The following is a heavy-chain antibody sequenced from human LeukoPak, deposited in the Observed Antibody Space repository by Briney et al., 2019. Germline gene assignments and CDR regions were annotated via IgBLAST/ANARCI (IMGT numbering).Heavy chain of an antibody. Sequence: PSETLSLTCAVYGGSFSGYYWSWIRQPPGKGLEWIGEINHSGSTNYNPSLKSRVTISVDTSKNQFSLKLSSVTAADTAVYYCAKGLIRRWGKDYYFDYWGQGTLVTVSS. J-gene: IGHJ4*02. CDR2: INHSGST. CDR1: GGSFSGYY. V-gene: IGHV4-34*01. CDR3: AKGLIRRWGKDYYFDY. D-gene: IGHD3-16*01.